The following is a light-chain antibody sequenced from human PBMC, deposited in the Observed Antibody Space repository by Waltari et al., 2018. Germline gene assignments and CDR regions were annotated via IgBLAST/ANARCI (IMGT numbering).Light chain of an antibody. CDR2: YTS. CDR3: HQSSSLPLT. Sequence: EIVPTQSPDFQSVTPKEKATITCRASQGIGSSLHWYQHKPDQSPKLLIKYTSQSFSGVPSRFSCSRSGTDFTLTINSLEAEDAATYYCHQSSSLPLTFGGGTKVEIK. V-gene: IGKV6-21*01. J-gene: IGKJ4*01. CDR1: QGIGSS.